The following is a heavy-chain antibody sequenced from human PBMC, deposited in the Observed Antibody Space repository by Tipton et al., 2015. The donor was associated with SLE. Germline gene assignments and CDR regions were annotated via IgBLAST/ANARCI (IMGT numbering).Heavy chain of an antibody. D-gene: IGHD6-6*01. V-gene: IGHV4-39*07. J-gene: IGHJ5*02. CDR3: ATQSEYSSSSRWFDP. Sequence: LSCTVSGGSISSGDYYWSWIRQPPGKGLEWIGEINHSGSTNYNPPLKSRVTISVDTSKNQFSLKLSSVTAADTAVYYCATQSEYSSSSRWFDPWGQGTLVTVSS. CDR2: INHSGST. CDR1: GGSISSGDYY.